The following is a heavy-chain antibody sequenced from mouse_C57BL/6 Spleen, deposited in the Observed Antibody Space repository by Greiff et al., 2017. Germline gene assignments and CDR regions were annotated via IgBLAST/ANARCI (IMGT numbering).Heavy chain of an antibody. J-gene: IGHJ2*01. D-gene: IGHD1-1*01. V-gene: IGHV1-72*01. CDR3: ARNYYGSSYDFDY. Sequence: VQLQESGAELVKPGASVKLSCKASGYTFTSYWMHWVKQRPGRGLEWIGRIDPNSGGTKYNEKFKSKATLTVDKPSSTAYMQLSSLTSEDSAVYYCARNYYGSSYDFDYWGQGTTLTVSS. CDR1: GYTFTSYW. CDR2: IDPNSGGT.